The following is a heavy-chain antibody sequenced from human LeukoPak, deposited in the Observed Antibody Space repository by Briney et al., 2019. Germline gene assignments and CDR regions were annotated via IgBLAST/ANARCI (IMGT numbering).Heavy chain of an antibody. CDR2: IGRGGDT. CDR1: GFIFSSYD. CDR3: ARGSEIGFDP. V-gene: IGHV3-13*01. D-gene: IGHD2-21*01. Sequence: GGSLRLSCAVSGFIFSSYDMHWVRQATGEGLEWVSGIGRGGDTYYSVSVKGRFTISRESAKNLLYLQMNSLRSEDTAVYFCARGSEIGFDPWGQGTLVTVSS. J-gene: IGHJ5*02.